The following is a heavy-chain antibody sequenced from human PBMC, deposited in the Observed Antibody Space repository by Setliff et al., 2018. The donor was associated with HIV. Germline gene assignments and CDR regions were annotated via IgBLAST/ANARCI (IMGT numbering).Heavy chain of an antibody. Sequence: KPSETLSLTCTVSGDTDFYWNWIRQPPGKGLEWIGYIHASGKTNYNPSLKSRVTISLDTSKMQFSLHLTSVTAADPAVYYCATLDPSGGNFLAYWGQGTLVTVSS. CDR3: ATLDPSGGNFLAY. V-gene: IGHV4-4*09. D-gene: IGHD2-21*02. CDR1: GDTDFY. J-gene: IGHJ4*02. CDR2: IHASGKT.